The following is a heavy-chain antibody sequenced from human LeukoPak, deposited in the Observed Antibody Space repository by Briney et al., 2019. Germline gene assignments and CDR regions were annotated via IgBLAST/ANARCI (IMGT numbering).Heavy chain of an antibody. CDR3: TRADTVVVVPDF. D-gene: IGHD2-15*01. Sequence: GESLRLSCAASGFTFSSYLMHWVRQAPGKGLEWVSRVNNDGSSTNYADSVKGRFTISRDNARNTLYLQMNSLRAEDTALYYCTRADTVVVVPDFWGQGTLVTVSS. V-gene: IGHV3-74*01. J-gene: IGHJ4*02. CDR1: GFTFSSYL. CDR2: VNNDGSST.